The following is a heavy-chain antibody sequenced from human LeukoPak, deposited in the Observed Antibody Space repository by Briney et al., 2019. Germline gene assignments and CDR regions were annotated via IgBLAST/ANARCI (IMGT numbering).Heavy chain of an antibody. V-gene: IGHV3-23*01. D-gene: IGHD4-23*01. J-gene: IGHJ4*02. Sequence: GGSLRLSCAASGFTFSTYWMSWVRQAPGKGLEWVSGLSNSGGSTYYADSVKGRFTISRDNSKNTLYLQMNSLRAEDTAVYYCAKDGIAGADNSHFDNWGQGTLVTVSS. CDR1: GFTFSTYW. CDR2: LSNSGGST. CDR3: AKDGIAGADNSHFDN.